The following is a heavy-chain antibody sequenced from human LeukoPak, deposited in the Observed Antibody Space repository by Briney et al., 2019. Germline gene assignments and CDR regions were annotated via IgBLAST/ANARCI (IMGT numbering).Heavy chain of an antibody. V-gene: IGHV3-23*01. Sequence: GGSLRLPCAASGFTFSSYAMSWVRQAPGKGLEWVSIINKSGGSTNYADSVKGRFTNSRDNSENTLYLQVNSLRAEDTAVYYCAKGIVAGLSSPTDYWGQGTLVTVSS. CDR1: GFTFSSYA. J-gene: IGHJ4*02. CDR2: INKSGGST. D-gene: IGHD6-19*01. CDR3: AKGIVAGLSSPTDY.